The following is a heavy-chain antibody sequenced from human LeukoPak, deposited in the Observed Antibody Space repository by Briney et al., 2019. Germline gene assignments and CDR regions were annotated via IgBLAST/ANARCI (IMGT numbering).Heavy chain of an antibody. V-gene: IGHV3-48*04. Sequence: GGSLRLSCAASGFTFSSYSMNWVRQAPGKVLEWVSYISSSGSTIYYADSVKGRFTISRDNAKNSLYLQMNSLRAEDTAVYYCARDGQIYYYYYMDVWGKGTTVTISS. CDR3: ARDGQIYYYYYMDV. J-gene: IGHJ6*03. CDR2: ISSSGSTI. CDR1: GFTFSSYS.